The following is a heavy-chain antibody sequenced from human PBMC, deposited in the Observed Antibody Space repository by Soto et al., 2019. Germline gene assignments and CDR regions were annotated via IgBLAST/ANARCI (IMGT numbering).Heavy chain of an antibody. J-gene: IGHJ4*02. CDR1: GYTFSTYG. Sequence: QVQLVQSGGEVKRPGASVRVSCKASGYTFSTYGISWVRQAPGQGLEWMGWISAYNGHTDYTEKLQGRVTMTTDTPTNTVSMELRSLRSDDTAVYYCARGGTWGARDFDYWGQGTLVTVSS. CDR2: ISAYNGHT. CDR3: ARGGTWGARDFDY. D-gene: IGHD3-16*01. V-gene: IGHV1-18*01.